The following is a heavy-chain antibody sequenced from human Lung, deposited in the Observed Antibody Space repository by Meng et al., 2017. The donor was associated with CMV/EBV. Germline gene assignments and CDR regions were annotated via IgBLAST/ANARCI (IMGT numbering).Heavy chain of an antibody. CDR1: GYKFDIYG. D-gene: IGHD2-21*02. CDR3: ARAGAEVTTHFDR. CDR2: ISGVNGDT. V-gene: IGHV1-18*01. J-gene: IGHJ4*02. Sequence: TASGYKFDIYGITWVRQVPGQGLEWVGWISGVNGDTNYAQKFQGRVTVTADTSTKTAYMELRGLKSDDSAVYYCARAGAEVTTHFDRWGQGTLVTVSS.